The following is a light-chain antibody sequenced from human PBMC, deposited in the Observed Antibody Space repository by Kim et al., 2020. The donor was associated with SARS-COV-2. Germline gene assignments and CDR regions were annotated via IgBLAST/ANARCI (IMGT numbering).Light chain of an antibody. J-gene: IGLJ3*02. CDR1: NIGSKN. Sequence: SYELTQPLSVSVALRQTARIACGGNNIGSKNVHWYQQKPGQAPVLVIYRDNNRPSGIPERFSGSNSGNTATLTISRAQAGDEADYYCQVWDSSTGVFGGGTKLTVL. CDR3: QVWDSSTGV. CDR2: RDN. V-gene: IGLV3-9*01.